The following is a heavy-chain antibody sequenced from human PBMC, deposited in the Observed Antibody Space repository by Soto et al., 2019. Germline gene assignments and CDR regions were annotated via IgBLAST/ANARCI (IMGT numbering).Heavy chain of an antibody. CDR3: ASSSWAGNIFYYGMDV. CDR1: GQSLTSYA. D-gene: IGHD3-9*01. Sequence: QVQLVQSGADVKQSGASVRVSCKASGQSLTSYAMHWVRQAPGQRLEWMGWINGGNGNTRYSPKFQDRVTITRDTSASTVYMAVSSLSSEDTAVYFSASSSWAGNIFYYGMDVWGQGTTVTVSP. V-gene: IGHV1-3*01. J-gene: IGHJ6*01. CDR2: INGGNGNT.